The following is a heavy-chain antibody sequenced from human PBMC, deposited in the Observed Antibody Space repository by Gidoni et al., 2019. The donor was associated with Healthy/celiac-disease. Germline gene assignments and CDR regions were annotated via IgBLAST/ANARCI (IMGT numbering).Heavy chain of an antibody. J-gene: IGHJ4*02. D-gene: IGHD6-19*01. CDR2: ISSSSSTI. V-gene: IGHV3-48*02. CDR3: ASLLLDSSGWSLDY. Sequence: EVQLVESGGGLVQPGGSLRLSCAASGFTFSRYSMNWVRQAPGKGLEWVSYISSSSSTIYYADSVKGRFTISRDNAKNSLYLQMNSLRDEDTAVYYCASLLLDSSGWSLDYWGQGTLVTVYS. CDR1: GFTFSRYS.